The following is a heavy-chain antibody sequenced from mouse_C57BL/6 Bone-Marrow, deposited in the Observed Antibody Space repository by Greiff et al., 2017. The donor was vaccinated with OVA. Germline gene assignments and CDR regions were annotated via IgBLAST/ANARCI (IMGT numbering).Heavy chain of an antibody. CDR3: ALRAY. Sequence: VQLQQSGPELVKPGASVKISCKASGYTFTDYYMNWVKQSHGKSLEWIGDINPNNGGTSYNQKFKGKATLTVDRSSSTAYMELRSLTSEDSAVYYCALRAYWGQGTLVTVSA. CDR1: GYTFTDYY. V-gene: IGHV1-26*01. J-gene: IGHJ3*01. CDR2: INPNNGGT.